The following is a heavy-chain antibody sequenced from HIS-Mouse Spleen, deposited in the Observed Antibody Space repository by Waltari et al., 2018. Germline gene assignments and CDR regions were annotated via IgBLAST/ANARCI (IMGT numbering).Heavy chain of an antibody. CDR2: ISYDGSNK. D-gene: IGHD1-26*01. Sequence: QVQLVESGGGVVQPGRSLRLSWAASGFTLGSYGMHWVRQAPGKGLEWVAVISYDGSNKYYADSVKGRFTISRDNSKNTLYLQMNSLRAEDTAVYYCAKVNSGSYYFDYWGQGTLVTVSS. J-gene: IGHJ4*02. CDR1: GFTLGSYG. V-gene: IGHV3-30*18. CDR3: AKVNSGSYYFDY.